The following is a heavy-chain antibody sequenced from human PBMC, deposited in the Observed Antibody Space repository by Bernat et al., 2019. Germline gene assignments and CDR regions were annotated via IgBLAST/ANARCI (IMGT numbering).Heavy chain of an antibody. D-gene: IGHD5-12*01. V-gene: IGHV4-39*01. CDR2: IYYSGST. CDR3: ARHFRGYGEDWFDP. Sequence: QLQLQESGPGLVKPSETLSLTCTVSGGSISSSSYYWGWIRPPPGKGLGWIGCIYYSGSTYYNPSLKIRVTISVDTSKNQFSLQLSSVTAADAAVYYCARHFRGYGEDWFDPWGQGTLVTVSS. CDR1: GGSISSSSYY. J-gene: IGHJ5*02.